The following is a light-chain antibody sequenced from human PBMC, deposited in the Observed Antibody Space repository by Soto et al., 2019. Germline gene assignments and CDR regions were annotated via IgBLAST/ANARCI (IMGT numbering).Light chain of an antibody. V-gene: IGLV2-14*01. CDR2: EGI. CDR3: CTYNPTAKLFV. CDR1: SSNIGGYND. J-gene: IGLJ1*01. Sequence: QSVLTQPASVSGSPGQSITISCSGTSSNIGGYNDVSWYQQHPGKAPKVIVYEGIKRPSGVSDRFSGSKSGNKASLIISNLEAEQEAEYYCCTYNPTAKLFVFGTGTKVTVL.